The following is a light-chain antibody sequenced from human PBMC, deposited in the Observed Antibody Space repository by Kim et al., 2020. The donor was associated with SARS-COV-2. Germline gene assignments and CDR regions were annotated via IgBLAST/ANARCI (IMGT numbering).Light chain of an antibody. CDR3: SSYRSSSSSTYV. Sequence: QSALTQPASVSGSPGQSITISCTGTSSDVGGYNYVSWYQQYPGKAPKLMIYEVNNRPSGVSNRFSGSKSGNTASLTISGLQAEDEADYYCSSYRSSSSSTYVFGTGTKVTVL. CDR1: SSDVGGYNY. V-gene: IGLV2-14*01. CDR2: EVN. J-gene: IGLJ1*01.